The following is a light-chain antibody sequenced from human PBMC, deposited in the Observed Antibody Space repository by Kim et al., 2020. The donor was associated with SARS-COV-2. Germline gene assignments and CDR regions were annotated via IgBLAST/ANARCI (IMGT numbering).Light chain of an antibody. CDR2: GAS. Sequence: SPGERGVLSCRASRSVSSSYLAWYQQKPGQAPRLLIYGASSWATGIPDRFSGSGSGTDFTLTISRLEPEDFAVYYCQQYGSSPRTFGQGTKVDIK. J-gene: IGKJ1*01. CDR3: QQYGSSPRT. CDR1: RSVSSSY. V-gene: IGKV3-20*01.